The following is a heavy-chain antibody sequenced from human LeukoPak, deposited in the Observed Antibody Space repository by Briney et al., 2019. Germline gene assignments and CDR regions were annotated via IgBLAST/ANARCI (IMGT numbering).Heavy chain of an antibody. CDR1: GFTFSAYA. D-gene: IGHD4-23*01. CDR3: AKHVEPYGGNSMVDY. J-gene: IGHJ4*02. CDR2: ISGSGGST. V-gene: IGHV3-23*01. Sequence: GGSLRLSCAVSGFTFSAYAMAWVRQAPGKGLEWVSAISGSGGSTYYADSVKGRFTISRDNSKNTLYLQMNSLRAEDTAVYYCAKHVEPYGGNSMVDYWGQGTLVTVSS.